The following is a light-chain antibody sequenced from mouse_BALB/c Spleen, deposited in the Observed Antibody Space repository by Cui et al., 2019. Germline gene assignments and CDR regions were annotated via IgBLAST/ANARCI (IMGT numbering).Light chain of an antibody. CDR3: LQSDNMPLT. J-gene: IGKJ5*01. CDR2: RVH. CDR1: TDIFDD. Sequence: ETTVTQPPASLSAATGEQVTNRCITSTDIFDDMNGYQQKPGEPTELHIPRVHPIRPGVPSLFSNSGYDTDFVYTIESTLSEDVADYQCLQSDNMPLTFGAGTKLELK. V-gene: IGKV17-127*01.